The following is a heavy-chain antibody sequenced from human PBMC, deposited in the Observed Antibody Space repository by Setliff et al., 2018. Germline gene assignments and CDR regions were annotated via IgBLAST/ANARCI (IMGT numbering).Heavy chain of an antibody. CDR3: ATSTIITYYFDY. D-gene: IGHD4-4*01. Sequence: PGGSLRLSCAASGFTFSSYAMHWVRQAPGRGLEWVAVISYDGSNKYYTDSVKGRFTISRDNSKNTLYLQMKSLRAEDTGIYYCATSTIITYYFDYWGHGTLVTVSS. CDR2: ISYDGSNK. V-gene: IGHV3-30*07. CDR1: GFTFSSYA. J-gene: IGHJ4*01.